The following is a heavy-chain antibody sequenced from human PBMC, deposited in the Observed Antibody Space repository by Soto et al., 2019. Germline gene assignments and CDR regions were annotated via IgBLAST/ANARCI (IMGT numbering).Heavy chain of an antibody. CDR2: IYPGDSDT. V-gene: IGHV5-51*01. CDR1: GYSFTSYW. CDR3: ASGSDYYYYGMDV. J-gene: IGHJ6*02. Sequence: GESLKISCKGSGYSFTSYWIGWVRQMPRKGLEWMGIIYPGDSDTRYSPSFQGQVTISADKSISTAYLQWSSLKASDTAMYYCASGSDYYYYGMDVWGQGTTVTVSS. D-gene: IGHD3-10*01.